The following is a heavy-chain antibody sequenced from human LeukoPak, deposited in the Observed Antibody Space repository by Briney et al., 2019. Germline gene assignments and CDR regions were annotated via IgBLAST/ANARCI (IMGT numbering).Heavy chain of an antibody. CDR2: INHSGST. CDR1: GGSFSGYY. J-gene: IGHJ5*02. V-gene: IGHV4-34*01. CDR3: ARGVLTISNWFDP. Sequence: PSETLSLTCAVYGGSFSGYYWSWIRQPPGKGLEWIGEINHSGSTNYNPSLKSRVTISVDTSKNQFSLKLSSVTAADTAVYYCARGVLTISNWFDPWGQGTLVTVSS. D-gene: IGHD3-3*01.